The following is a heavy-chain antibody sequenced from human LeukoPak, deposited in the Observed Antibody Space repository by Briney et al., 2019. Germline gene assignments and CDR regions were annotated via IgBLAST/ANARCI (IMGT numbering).Heavy chain of an antibody. CDR2: ISGSGGST. CDR1: GFTFGSYA. Sequence: GGSLRLSCAASGFTFGSYAMSWVRQAPGKGLEWVSAISGSGGSTYYADSVKGRFTISRDNSKNTLYLQMNSLRAEDTAVYYCAKDRMVRGVPDYWGQGTLVTVSS. J-gene: IGHJ4*02. V-gene: IGHV3-23*01. D-gene: IGHD3-10*01. CDR3: AKDRMVRGVPDY.